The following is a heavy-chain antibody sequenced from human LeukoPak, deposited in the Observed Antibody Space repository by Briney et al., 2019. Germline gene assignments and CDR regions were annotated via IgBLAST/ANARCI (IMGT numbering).Heavy chain of an antibody. CDR3: ARGVGGDDL. V-gene: IGHV3-74*01. D-gene: IGHD2-21*01. J-gene: IGHJ5*02. CDR2: INGDGSST. Sequence: GGSLRLSCVASGFTFSSFWMHWVRQAPGKGLVWVARINGDGSSTSYADSVKGRSTISRDNARNMVYLQMNSLRAEDAAVYYCARGVGGDDLWGQGILVTVSS. CDR1: GFTFSSFW.